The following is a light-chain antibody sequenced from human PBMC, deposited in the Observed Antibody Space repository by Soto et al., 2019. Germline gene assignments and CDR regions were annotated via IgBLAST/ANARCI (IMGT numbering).Light chain of an antibody. V-gene: IGLV7-46*01. Sequence: QTVVTQEPSLTVSPGGTVTLPCGSSTGTVTGGHFPYWFQQKPGQAPRALIFDTRNKHSWTPARFSGSLLGGKAALTLSGAQPDDEADYYCLLYYSGARVFGGGTKLTVL. CDR1: TGTVTGGHF. CDR3: LLYYSGARV. CDR2: DTR. J-gene: IGLJ2*01.